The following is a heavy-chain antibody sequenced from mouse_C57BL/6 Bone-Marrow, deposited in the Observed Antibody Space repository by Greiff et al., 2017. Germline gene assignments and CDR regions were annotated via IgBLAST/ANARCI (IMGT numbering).Heavy chain of an antibody. V-gene: IGHV1-54*01. D-gene: IGHD4-1*01. CDR1: GYAFTNYL. J-gene: IGHJ4*01. CDR3: ARLTGTLGVWKDY. CDR2: INPGGGGT. Sequence: VQLQQSGAELVRPGTSVKVSCKASGYAFTNYLIEWVKQRPGQGLEWIGVINPGGGGTNYNEKFKGKATLTADKSSSTAYMQLSSLTSEDSAVYFCARLTGTLGVWKDYWGQGTSVTVSS.